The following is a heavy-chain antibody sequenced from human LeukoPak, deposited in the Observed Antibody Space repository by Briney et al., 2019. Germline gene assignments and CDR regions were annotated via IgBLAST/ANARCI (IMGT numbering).Heavy chain of an antibody. CDR2: INPNSGGT. CDR3: ARDPMTTVTTYPYYYGMDV. Sequence: GASVKVSCKASGYTFTGYYMHWVRQAPGQGLEWMGWINPNSGGTNYAQKFQGRVTMTRDTSISTAYMELSRLRSDDTAVYYCARDPMTTVTTYPYYYGMDVWGQGTTATVSS. D-gene: IGHD4-11*01. J-gene: IGHJ6*02. V-gene: IGHV1-2*02. CDR1: GYTFTGYY.